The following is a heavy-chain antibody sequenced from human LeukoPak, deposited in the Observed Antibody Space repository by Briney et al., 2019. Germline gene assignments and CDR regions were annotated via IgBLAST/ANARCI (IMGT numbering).Heavy chain of an antibody. Sequence: ASVKVSRKASVYTFTSYDINCVRQATGQGLEWMGWMKPNSGNTGYAQKFQGRVTMTKNTSIITAYMELSSLRSEDSAVYYCARGKGCDFWSGYPDWGRGTLVTVS. J-gene: IGHJ4*02. V-gene: IGHV1-8*01. D-gene: IGHD3-3*01. CDR1: VYTFTSYD. CDR3: ARGKGCDFWSGYPD. CDR2: MKPNSGNT.